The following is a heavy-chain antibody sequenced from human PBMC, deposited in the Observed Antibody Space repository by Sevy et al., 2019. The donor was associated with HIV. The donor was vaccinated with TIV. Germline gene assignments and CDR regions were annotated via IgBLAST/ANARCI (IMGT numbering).Heavy chain of an antibody. V-gene: IGHV3-48*02. J-gene: IGHJ3*02. CDR3: AREMYYDILTGYGGEGFDI. D-gene: IGHD3-9*01. CDR1: GFTFSSYS. CDR2: ISSSSSTI. Sequence: GGSLRLSCAASGFTFSSYSMNWVRQAPGKGLEWVSYISSSSSTIYYADSVKGRFTISRENAKNSLYLQMNSLRDEETAVYYCAREMYYDILTGYGGEGFDIWGQGTMVTVSS.